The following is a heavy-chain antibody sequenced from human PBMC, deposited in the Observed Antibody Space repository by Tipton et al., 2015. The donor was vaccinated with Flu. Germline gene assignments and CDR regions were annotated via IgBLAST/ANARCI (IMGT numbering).Heavy chain of an antibody. Sequence: SLRLSCAASGFTVSSNYMSWVRQAPGKGLEWVSVINSGGSTYYADSVKGRFTISRDNSKNTLYLQMNSMRAEDTAVYYCARDGGFGGSWYHAYYYFYGMDVWGQGTTVPVSS. CDR3: ARDGGFGGSWYHAYYYFYGMDV. CDR2: INSGGST. D-gene: IGHD6-13*01. CDR1: GFTVSSNY. V-gene: IGHV3-53*01. J-gene: IGHJ6*02.